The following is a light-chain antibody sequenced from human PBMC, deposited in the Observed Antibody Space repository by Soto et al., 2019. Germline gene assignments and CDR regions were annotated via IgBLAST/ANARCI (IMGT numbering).Light chain of an antibody. CDR3: QHYGDSRT. J-gene: IGKJ1*01. CDR2: GAS. Sequence: VFTQSPGTLSLSPGERATLSCRASQSISSSFLAWYQQKPGQAPSLLIYGASSRATGIPDRFSGSGSGTDYTLTISRLEPEDFAVYYCQHYGDSRTFGQGTKVDIK. V-gene: IGKV3-20*01. CDR1: QSISSSF.